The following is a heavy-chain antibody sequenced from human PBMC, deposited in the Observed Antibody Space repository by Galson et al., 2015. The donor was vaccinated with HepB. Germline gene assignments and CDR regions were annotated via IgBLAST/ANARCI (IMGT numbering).Heavy chain of an antibody. CDR2: IIPIFGTA. V-gene: IGHV1-69*13. CDR1: GGTFSSYA. CDR3: ARAAMEVVVVPAANYYYGMDV. Sequence: SVKVSCKASGGTFSSYAISWVRQAPGQGLEWMGGIIPIFGTANYAQKFQGRVTITADESTSTAYMELSSLRSEDTAVYYCARAAMEVVVVPAANYYYGMDVWGQGTTVTVSS. D-gene: IGHD2-2*01. J-gene: IGHJ6*02.